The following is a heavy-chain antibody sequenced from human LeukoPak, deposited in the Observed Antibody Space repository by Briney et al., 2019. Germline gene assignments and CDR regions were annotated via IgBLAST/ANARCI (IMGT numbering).Heavy chain of an antibody. CDR3: ARDVGATASRSVYFQH. D-gene: IGHD1-26*01. V-gene: IGHV1-46*01. J-gene: IGHJ1*01. Sequence: GASVKVSCKASGYTFTSYYMHWVRQAPGQGLEWMGIINPSGGSTGYAQKFQGRVTMTRDTSTSTVYMELSSLRSEDMAVYYCARDVGATASRSVYFQHWGQGTLVTVSS. CDR1: GYTFTSYY. CDR2: INPSGGST.